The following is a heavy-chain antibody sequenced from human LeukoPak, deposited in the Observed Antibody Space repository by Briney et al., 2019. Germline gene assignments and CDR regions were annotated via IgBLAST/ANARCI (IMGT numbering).Heavy chain of an antibody. CDR2: VSSDGSST. CDR1: GFTFSRYR. Sequence: AGGSLRLSCAASGFTFSRYRMHWVRQAPGQGLVWVSRVSSDGSSTNYADSVKGRFTISRDNAKNTLYLQMNSLRAEDTAVYFCARDRIIDSYDAFDIWGQVIMVTVSS. V-gene: IGHV3-74*01. D-gene: IGHD3-22*01. J-gene: IGHJ3*02. CDR3: ARDRIIDSYDAFDI.